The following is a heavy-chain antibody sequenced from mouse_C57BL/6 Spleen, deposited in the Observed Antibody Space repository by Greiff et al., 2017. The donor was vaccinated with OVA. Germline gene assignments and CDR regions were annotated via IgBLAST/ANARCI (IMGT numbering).Heavy chain of an antibody. J-gene: IGHJ2*01. Sequence: QVQLQQSGPELVKPGASVKISCKASGYSFTSYYIHWVKQRPIQGLEWIGNIDPSDSETHYNQKFKDKATLTVDKSSSTAYMQLSSLTSEDSAVYYCARGTGDYFDYWGQGTTLTVSS. V-gene: IGHV1-52*01. CDR1: GYSFTSYY. CDR3: ARGTGDYFDY. D-gene: IGHD4-1*01. CDR2: IDPSDSET.